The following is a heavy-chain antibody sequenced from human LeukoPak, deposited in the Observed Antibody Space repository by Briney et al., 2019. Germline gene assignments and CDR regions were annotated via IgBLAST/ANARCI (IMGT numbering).Heavy chain of an antibody. Sequence: GGSLRLSCAASGFTFSSYAMHWVRQAPGKGLEWVAVISYDGSNKYYADSVKGRFTISRDNSKNTLYLQMNSLRAEDTAVYYCATDSSSGYYFDYWGQGTLATVSS. CDR2: ISYDGSNK. V-gene: IGHV3-30-3*01. D-gene: IGHD3-22*01. CDR3: ATDSSSGYYFDY. CDR1: GFTFSSYA. J-gene: IGHJ4*02.